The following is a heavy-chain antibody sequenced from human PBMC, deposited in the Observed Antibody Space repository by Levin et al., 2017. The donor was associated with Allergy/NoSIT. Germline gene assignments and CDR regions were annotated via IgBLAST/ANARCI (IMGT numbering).Heavy chain of an antibody. D-gene: IGHD2-21*02. J-gene: IGHJ3*02. CDR1: GFTFSDYY. CDR2: ISSSGSTI. Sequence: GGSLRLSCAASGFTFSDYYMSWIRQAPGKGLEWVSYISSSGSTIYYADSVKGRFTISRDNAKNSLYLQMNSLRAEDTAVYYCARDRGDGAYCGGDCYLGAFDIWGQGTMVTVSS. V-gene: IGHV3-11*01. CDR3: ARDRGDGAYCGGDCYLGAFDI.